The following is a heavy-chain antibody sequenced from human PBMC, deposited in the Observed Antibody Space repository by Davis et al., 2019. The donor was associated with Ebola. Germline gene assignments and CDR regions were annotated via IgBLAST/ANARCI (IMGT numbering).Heavy chain of an antibody. CDR3: AKDKGFQGYYGWGLARYYGMDV. V-gene: IGHV3-30*02. CDR2: IWYDGSNK. CDR1: GFTFSSYG. Sequence: GGSLRLSCAASGFTFSSYGMHWVRQAPGKGLEWVAVIWYDGSNKYYADSVKGRFTISRDTSKNTLYLQMINLRAEDTAVYYCAKDKGFQGYYGWGLARYYGMDVWGQGTTATVS. J-gene: IGHJ6*02. D-gene: IGHD3-10*01.